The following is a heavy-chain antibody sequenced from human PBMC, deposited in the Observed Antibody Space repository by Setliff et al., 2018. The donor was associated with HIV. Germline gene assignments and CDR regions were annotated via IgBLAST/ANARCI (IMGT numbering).Heavy chain of an antibody. CDR2: INPSGGST. Sequence: GASVKVSCKASGYTFTSYYMHWVRQAPGQGLEWMGIINPSGGSTSYAQKFQGRVTMTRDTSTSTVYMELSSLRSEDTAVYYWAREGFSGWYLNYWGQGTLVTVSS. CDR3: AREGFSGWYLNY. V-gene: IGHV1-46*01. D-gene: IGHD6-19*01. J-gene: IGHJ4*02. CDR1: GYTFTSYY.